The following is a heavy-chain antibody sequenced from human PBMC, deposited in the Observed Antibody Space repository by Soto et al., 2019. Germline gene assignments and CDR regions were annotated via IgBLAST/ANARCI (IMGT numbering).Heavy chain of an antibody. D-gene: IGHD3-9*01. CDR3: ARRLSLVTPIDP. CDR1: GGSISSSSYY. J-gene: IGHJ5*02. Sequence: PSETLSLTCTVSGGSISSSSYYWGWIRQPPGKGLEWIGSIYYSGSTYYNPSLKSRVTISVDTSKNQFSLKLSSVTAADTAVYYCARRLSLVTPIDPWGQGTLVTVSS. V-gene: IGHV4-39*01. CDR2: IYYSGST.